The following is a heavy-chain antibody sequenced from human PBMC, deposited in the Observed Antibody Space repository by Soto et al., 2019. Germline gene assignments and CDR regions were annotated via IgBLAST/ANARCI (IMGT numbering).Heavy chain of an antibody. Sequence: GGSLRLSCAASGFTFSMSAMHWVRQAPGKGLEWVAFISYDGNNEFYADSLQGRVTISRDNSKDILLLQLNSLTADDTALYFCASHNWGPHNPPGHDGFEIWGRGTMVTVSS. J-gene: IGHJ3*02. D-gene: IGHD7-27*01. V-gene: IGHV3-30-3*01. CDR3: ASHNWGPHNPPGHDGFEI. CDR2: ISYDGNNE. CDR1: GFTFSMSA.